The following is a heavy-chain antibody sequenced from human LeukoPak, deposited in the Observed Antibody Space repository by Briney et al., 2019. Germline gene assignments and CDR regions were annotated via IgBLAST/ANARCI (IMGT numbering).Heavy chain of an antibody. Sequence: SETLSLTCSVSGTSTTTESSSWVRHLPGEGLEWLGCIFCSGGTNYKPSLKSRITISVDTSKTQLSLRLSSVTAADTAVYYCARHVDYWGQGTLVTVSS. CDR2: IFCSGGT. J-gene: IGHJ4*02. V-gene: IGHV4-59*08. CDR3: ARHVDY. CDR1: GTSTTTES.